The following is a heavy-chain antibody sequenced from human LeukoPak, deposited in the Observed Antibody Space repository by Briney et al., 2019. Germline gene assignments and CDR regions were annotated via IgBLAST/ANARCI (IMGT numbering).Heavy chain of an antibody. Sequence: ASVTVSCKASGYTFTIYGISWVRQAPGQGLEWMGWISAYNGNTNYAQKLQGRVTMTTDTSTSTAYMELRSLRSDDTAVYYCARWSYYYGSGSRFRAFDIWGQGTMVTVSS. J-gene: IGHJ3*02. CDR2: ISAYNGNT. V-gene: IGHV1-18*01. CDR3: ARWSYYYGSGSRFRAFDI. CDR1: GYTFTIYG. D-gene: IGHD3-10*01.